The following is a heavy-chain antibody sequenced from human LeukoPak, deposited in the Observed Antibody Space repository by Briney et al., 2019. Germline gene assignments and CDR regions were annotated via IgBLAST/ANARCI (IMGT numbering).Heavy chain of an antibody. V-gene: IGHV3-53*01. CDR3: AKTREGIAVAEGILDY. J-gene: IGHJ4*02. CDR2: IYAGGTT. Sequence: PGGSLRLSCAASGFTVSSSYMSWVRQAPGKGLEWVSVIYAGGTTYYPDSVKGRFTISRDNSKNTLYLQMNSLRAEDTAVYYCAKTREGIAVAEGILDYWGQGTLVTVSS. D-gene: IGHD6-19*01. CDR1: GFTVSSSY.